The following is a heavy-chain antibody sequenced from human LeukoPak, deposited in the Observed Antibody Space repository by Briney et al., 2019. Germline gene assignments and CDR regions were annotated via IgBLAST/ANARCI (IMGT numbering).Heavy chain of an antibody. J-gene: IGHJ6*03. Sequence: SETLSLTCTVSGGSISGYYWSWIRQPPGKGLEWIGYIYYSGSTNNNPSLKSRVTISVETYKNKFSLKLRSVTAVDTAVYYCGRVEERYCSGRRENYYFYYMDASGKGTTLTPSS. D-gene: IGHD3-10*01. CDR3: GRVEERYCSGRRENYYFYYMDA. V-gene: IGHV4-59*12. CDR1: GGSISGYY. CDR2: IYYSGST.